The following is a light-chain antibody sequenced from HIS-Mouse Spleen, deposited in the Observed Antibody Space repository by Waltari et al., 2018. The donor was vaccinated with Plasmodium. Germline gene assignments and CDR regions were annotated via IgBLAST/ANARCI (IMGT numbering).Light chain of an antibody. Sequence: EIVLTQSPGTLSLSPGERATLSCRASQSVSRSYLAWYQQKPGQAPRLLSYGSSSRATGIPDRFSGSGSGTDFTLTISRLEPEDCAVYYCQKYGSSPPTFGQGTKVEIK. CDR1: QSVSRSY. CDR3: QKYGSSPPT. CDR2: GSS. V-gene: IGKV3-20*01. J-gene: IGKJ1*01.